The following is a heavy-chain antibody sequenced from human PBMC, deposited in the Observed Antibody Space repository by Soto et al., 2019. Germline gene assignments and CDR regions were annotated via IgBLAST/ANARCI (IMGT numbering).Heavy chain of an antibody. CDR3: ARRKERSGPYYLDL. D-gene: IGHD6-25*01. CDR2: MNPNNGNA. Sequence: QVQLLQSGAEVKKPGASVKVSCKASGFTFITYDFSWVRRAAGQGLEWMGWMNPNNGNAGFAQKFRGRINMTRNTSISTAYLELSSLRSDDSAVYFCARRKERSGPYYLDLWGQGTQVTVSS. CDR1: GFTFITYD. J-gene: IGHJ4*02. V-gene: IGHV1-8*01.